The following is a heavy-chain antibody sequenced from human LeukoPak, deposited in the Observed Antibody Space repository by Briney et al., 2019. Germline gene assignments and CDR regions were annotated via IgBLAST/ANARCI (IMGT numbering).Heavy chain of an antibody. V-gene: IGHV4-39*01. J-gene: IGHJ4*02. CDR2: IDYSGST. CDR1: GGSVSSSTYY. Sequence: PSETLSLTCAVSGGSVSSSTYYWGWIRQPPGKGLEWIGSIDYSGSTFYNPSLTSRVTIFVDTSKNHFSLKLSSVTAADTAMYYCARHADSGFGELAFDYWGLGTPVTVSS. D-gene: IGHD3-10*01. CDR3: ARHADSGFGELAFDY.